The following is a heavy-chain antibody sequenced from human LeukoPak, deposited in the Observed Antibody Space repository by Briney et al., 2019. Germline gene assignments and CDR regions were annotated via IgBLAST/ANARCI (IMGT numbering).Heavy chain of an antibody. CDR3: ARLTYYYDSSGEYYFDY. D-gene: IGHD3-22*01. V-gene: IGHV3-48*04. CDR1: GFTFSSYS. CDR2: ISSSSSTI. J-gene: IGHJ4*02. Sequence: GGSLRLSYAASGFTFSSYSMNWVRQAPGKGLEWVSYISSSSSTIYYADSVKGRFTISRDNAKNSLYLQMNSLRAEDTAVCYCARLTYYYDSSGEYYFDYWGQGTLVTVSS.